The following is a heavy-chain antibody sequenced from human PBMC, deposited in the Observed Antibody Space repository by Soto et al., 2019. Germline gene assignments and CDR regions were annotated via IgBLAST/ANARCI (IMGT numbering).Heavy chain of an antibody. V-gene: IGHV1-46*01. CDR3: ARERGGSSSSGAFDI. D-gene: IGHD6-6*01. CDR1: GYTFTSYY. CDR2: VNPSGGST. Sequence: ASVKVSCKASGYTFTSYYMHWVRQAPGQGLEWMGIVNPSGGSTSYAQKFQGRVTMTRDTSTSTVYMELSSLRSEDTAVYYCARERGGSSSSGAFDIWGQGTMVTVSS. J-gene: IGHJ3*02.